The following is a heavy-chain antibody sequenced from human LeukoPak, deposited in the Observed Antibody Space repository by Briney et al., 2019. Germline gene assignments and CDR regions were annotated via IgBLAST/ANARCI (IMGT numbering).Heavy chain of an antibody. J-gene: IGHJ4*02. Sequence: SETLSLTCGVSGGSIRGYYWSWIRQPPGRGLEYIGYVYYSGNTNYNPALQSRVTISVDTSKNQFSLNLNSVTAADTAVYYCARHDSAVGALFIWGQGTLVTVSS. CDR2: VYYSGNT. V-gene: IGHV4-59*01. CDR3: ARHDSAVGALFI. D-gene: IGHD1-26*01. CDR1: GGSIRGYY.